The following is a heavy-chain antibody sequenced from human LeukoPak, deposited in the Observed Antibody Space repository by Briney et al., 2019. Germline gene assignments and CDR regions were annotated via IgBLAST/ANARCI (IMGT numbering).Heavy chain of an antibody. CDR3: AKVDFWSGYRPGGFDY. CDR1: GLTFSNYG. D-gene: IGHD3-3*01. J-gene: IGHJ4*02. V-gene: IGHV3-23*01. CDR2: ISGSGEKT. Sequence: GGSLRLSCEGSGLTFSNYGMSWVRQAPGKGPEWVSSISGSGEKTYYADSVKGRFTISRDNSKNTLFLQMNSLRAEDTAVYYCAKVDFWSGYRPGGFDYWGQGTLVTVSS.